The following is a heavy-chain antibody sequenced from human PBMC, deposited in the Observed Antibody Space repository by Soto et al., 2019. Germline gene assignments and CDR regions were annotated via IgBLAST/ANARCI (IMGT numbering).Heavy chain of an antibody. V-gene: IGHV3-21*01. D-gene: IGHD6-13*01. CDR1: GFTFTHYS. CDR2: ISGSGSYT. CDR3: ARASTAGTWYFDY. Sequence: PGGSLRLSCAASGFTFTHYSMNWVRQAPGKGLEWVSSISGSGSYTDYADSVKGRFTISRDNAKNSLYLQMNSLRAEDTAVFYCARASTAGTWYFDYWGQGALVTVSS. J-gene: IGHJ4*02.